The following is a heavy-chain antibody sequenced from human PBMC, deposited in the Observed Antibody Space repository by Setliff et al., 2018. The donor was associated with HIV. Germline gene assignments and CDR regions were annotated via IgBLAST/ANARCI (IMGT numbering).Heavy chain of an antibody. D-gene: IGHD3-3*01. CDR2: ISGSGGST. CDR3: AKDNNIWSGYYYYYYMDV. CDR1: GITFSSYA. Sequence: GGSLRLSCAASGITFSSYAMSWVRQAPGKGLEWVSGISGSGGSTYYADSVKGRFTISRDNSKNTLYLQMNSLRAEDTAVYYCAKDNNIWSGYYYYYYMDVWGKGTTVTVSS. J-gene: IGHJ6*03. V-gene: IGHV3-23*01.